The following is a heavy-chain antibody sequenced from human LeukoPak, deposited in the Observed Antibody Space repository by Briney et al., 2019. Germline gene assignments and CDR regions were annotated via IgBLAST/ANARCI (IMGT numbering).Heavy chain of an antibody. V-gene: IGHV3-21*01. CDR2: ISSSSSYI. D-gene: IGHD3-22*01. Sequence: GGSLRLSCAASGFTFSSYSMNWVRQAPGKGLEWVSSISSSSSYIYYADSVKGRFTISRDNAKNSLYLQMNSLRAEDTAVYYCARVVGADTYYYDSSGYHFDIWGQGTMVTVSS. CDR3: ARVVGADTYYYDSSGYHFDI. CDR1: GFTFSSYS. J-gene: IGHJ3*02.